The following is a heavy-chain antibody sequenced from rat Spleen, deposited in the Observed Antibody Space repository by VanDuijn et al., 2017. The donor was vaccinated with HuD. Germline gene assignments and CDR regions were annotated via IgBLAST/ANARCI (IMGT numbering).Heavy chain of an antibody. CDR2: IWGGGST. V-gene: IGHV2-4*01. J-gene: IGHJ2*01. CDR3: TIHPRY. Sequence: QVQLKESGPGLVQPSQTLSLACTVSGFSLTGYGVTWVRQPPGKGLEWIGEIWGGGSTDYNSALKSRLSISRDTPKSQVFLKMNSLQTDDTGTYYCTIHPRYWGQGLMVTVSS. CDR1: GFSLTGYG. D-gene: IGHD3-1*01.